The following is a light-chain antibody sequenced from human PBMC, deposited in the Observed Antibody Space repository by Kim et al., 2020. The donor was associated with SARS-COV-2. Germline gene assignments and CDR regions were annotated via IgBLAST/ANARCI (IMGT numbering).Light chain of an antibody. CDR3: QQYNNWPPIT. V-gene: IGKV3-15*01. Sequence: SPGERATLSCRASQSVCSNLAWYQQKPGQAPRLLISGTSTRATGIPDRFSGSGSGTEFTLTISSLQSEDFAVYYCQQYNNWPPITFGQGTRLEIK. J-gene: IGKJ5*01. CDR1: QSVCSN. CDR2: GTS.